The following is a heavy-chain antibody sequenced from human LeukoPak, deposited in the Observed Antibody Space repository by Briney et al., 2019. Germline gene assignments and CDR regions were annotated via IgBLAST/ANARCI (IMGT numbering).Heavy chain of an antibody. D-gene: IGHD4-17*01. CDR1: GFTFSSYW. J-gene: IGHJ6*02. V-gene: IGHV3-7*03. CDR3: ARDVLDYGDFHYGMDV. CDR2: IKQEGSDK. Sequence: GGSLRLSCAASGFTFSSYWMSWVRQAPGKGLEWVAHIKQEGSDKYYVDSVKGRFTVSRDNVKNSLYLQMNSLRAEDTAVYYCARDVLDYGDFHYGMDVWGQGTTVTVSS.